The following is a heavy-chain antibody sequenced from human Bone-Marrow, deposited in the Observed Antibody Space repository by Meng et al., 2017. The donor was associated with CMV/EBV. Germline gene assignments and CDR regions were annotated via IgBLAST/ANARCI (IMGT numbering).Heavy chain of an antibody. Sequence: ASVKVSCKASGYTFTVYYMHWVRQAPGQGLEWMGWINPNSGGTNYAQKFQGRVTMTRDTSISTAYMELSRLRSDDTAVYYCARDGCTNGVCQGRYGMDVWGQGTTVNGAS. D-gene: IGHD2-8*01. V-gene: IGHV1-2*02. CDR3: ARDGCTNGVCQGRYGMDV. CDR2: INPNSGGT. CDR1: GYTFTVYY. J-gene: IGHJ6*01.